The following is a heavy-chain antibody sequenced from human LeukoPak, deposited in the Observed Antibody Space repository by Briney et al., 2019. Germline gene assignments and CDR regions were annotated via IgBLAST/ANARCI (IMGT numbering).Heavy chain of an antibody. J-gene: IGHJ2*01. V-gene: IGHV4-34*01. CDR2: INHSGST. Sequence: PSETLSLTCAVYGGSFSGYYWSWIRQPPGKGREWIGEINHSGSTNYNPSLKSRVTISVDTSKNQFSLKLSSVAAAATAVYYCAREKHYDFWSGYFDLWGRGTLVTVSS. CDR1: GGSFSGYY. CDR3: AREKHYDFWSGYFDL. D-gene: IGHD3-3*01.